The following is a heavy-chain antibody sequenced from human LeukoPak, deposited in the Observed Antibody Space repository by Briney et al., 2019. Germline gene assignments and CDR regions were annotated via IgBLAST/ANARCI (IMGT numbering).Heavy chain of an antibody. CDR3: ARGEQKLVLPFDY. CDR2: IWYDGSNK. V-gene: IGHV3-33*01. CDR1: GFTFTTHG. D-gene: IGHD6-13*01. J-gene: IGHJ4*02. Sequence: GGSLRLSCAASGFTFTTHGLHWVRQAPGKGLEWVAVIWYDGSNKYYADSVKGRFTISRDNSKNTLYLQMDSLRAEDTAVYYCARGEQKLVLPFDYWGQGTLVTVSS.